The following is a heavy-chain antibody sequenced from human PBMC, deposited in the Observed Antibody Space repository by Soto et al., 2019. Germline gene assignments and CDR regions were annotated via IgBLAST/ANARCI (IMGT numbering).Heavy chain of an antibody. CDR3: AREFHSLSNTWREFFQP. J-gene: IGHJ1*01. D-gene: IGHD2-21*01. V-gene: IGHV1-3*01. Sequence: ASVKVSCKASGYTFTSYAMHWVRQAPGQRFEWMGWINAGNGNTKCSQKFQDRVTITRDTSANTVYMEVSSLRSEDTAVYYCAREFHSLSNTWREFFQPWGQGTLVTVPQ. CDR1: GYTFTSYA. CDR2: INAGNGNT.